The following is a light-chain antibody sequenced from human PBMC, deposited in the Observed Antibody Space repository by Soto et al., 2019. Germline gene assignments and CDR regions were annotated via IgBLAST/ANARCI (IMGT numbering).Light chain of an antibody. CDR3: GSWDSSLSAYV. CDR1: SSNIGGNS. CDR2: DDN. V-gene: IGLV1-51*01. J-gene: IGLJ1*01. Sequence: QSALTQPPSVSAAPGQKVTISCSRSSSNIGGNSVSWYQQLPGTAPKLLIYDDNKRPSGIPDRFSGSKSGTSATLGITGFQTGDEADYYCGSWDSSLSAYVFGTGTRSPS.